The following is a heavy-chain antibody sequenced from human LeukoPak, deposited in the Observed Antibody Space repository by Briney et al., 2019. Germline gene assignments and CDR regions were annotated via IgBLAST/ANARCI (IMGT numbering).Heavy chain of an antibody. CDR2: ISYSGST. J-gene: IGHJ5*02. D-gene: IGHD3-22*01. Sequence: KSSETLSLTCTVSGGSISSYYWNWIRQPPGKGLEWIGYISYSGSTNYNPSLKSRVTISVDTSKNQFSLKLSSVTAADTAVYYCARGGDSSGYYLWGQGTLVTVSS. CDR1: GGSISSYY. CDR3: ARGGDSSGYYL. V-gene: IGHV4-59*01.